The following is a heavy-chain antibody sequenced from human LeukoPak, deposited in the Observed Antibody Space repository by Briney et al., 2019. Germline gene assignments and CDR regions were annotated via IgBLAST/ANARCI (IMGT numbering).Heavy chain of an antibody. CDR1: GGSISNYY. J-gene: IGHJ3*02. Sequence: SETLSLTFTVSGGSISNYYWSWIRQPPGKGLECIGRINTSGRTNYNPSLKSRVTISVDRSKNQFSLKLSSVTAADTAVYYCARERTYYYDREAVGAFDIWGQGTMVTVSS. D-gene: IGHD3-22*01. CDR2: INTSGRT. V-gene: IGHV4-4*07. CDR3: ARERTYYYDREAVGAFDI.